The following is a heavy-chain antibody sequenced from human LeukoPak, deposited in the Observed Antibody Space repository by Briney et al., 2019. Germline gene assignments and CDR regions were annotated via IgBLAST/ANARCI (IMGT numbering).Heavy chain of an antibody. Sequence: GGSLRLSCAASGFTSSSYGTTWVRQAPGKGLEWVSAISGSGGSTYYADSVKGRFTISRDNSKNTLYLQMNSLRAEDTAVYYCAKKILYCSSTSCSHYMDVWGKGTTVTISS. CDR1: GFTSSSYG. CDR2: ISGSGGST. J-gene: IGHJ6*03. CDR3: AKKILYCSSTSCSHYMDV. V-gene: IGHV3-23*01. D-gene: IGHD2-2*01.